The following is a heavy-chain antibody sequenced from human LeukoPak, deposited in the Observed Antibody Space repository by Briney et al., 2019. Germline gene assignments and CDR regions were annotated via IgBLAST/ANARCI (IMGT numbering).Heavy chain of an antibody. Sequence: GGSLRLSCVASGFTFSNYWMHWVRQGPGKGLVWVSRIISDGSSATYADSVEGRFTVSRDNAKNTMYLQMNSLRAEDTAVYYCVRDSYYQPDYWGQGTLVTVSS. J-gene: IGHJ4*02. CDR3: VRDSYYQPDY. D-gene: IGHD3-10*01. CDR1: GFTFSNYW. CDR2: IISDGSSA. V-gene: IGHV3-74*01.